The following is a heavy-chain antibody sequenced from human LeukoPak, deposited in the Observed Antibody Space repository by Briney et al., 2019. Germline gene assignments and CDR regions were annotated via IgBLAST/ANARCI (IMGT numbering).Heavy chain of an antibody. J-gene: IGHJ4*02. CDR1: GFTFSTYA. CDR2: INSDEGIT. Sequence: GGSLRLSCAASGFTFSTYAMSWVRQAPGKGLQWVSRINSDEGITNYADSVKGRFTISRDNAKNTLYLQMKSLRAEDTAVYYCARLWPAATSSRFDYWGQGTLVTVSS. CDR3: ARLWPAATSSRFDY. V-gene: IGHV3-23*01. D-gene: IGHD3/OR15-3a*01.